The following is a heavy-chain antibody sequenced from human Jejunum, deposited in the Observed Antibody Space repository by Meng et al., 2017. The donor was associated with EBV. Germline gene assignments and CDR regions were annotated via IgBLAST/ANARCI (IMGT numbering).Heavy chain of an antibody. Sequence: QVQLQESGPGLVKPSETLSLTCSVSGDSVTGYNYWTWIRQPPGKGLEWIGNLYYAGKAIYKPSLQSRVTISVDTSKNQISLKVTSVTAADTAIYYCARGRGYDYGDSWGQGTLVTASS. V-gene: IGHV4-61*01. D-gene: IGHD5-12*01. CDR1: GDSVTGYNY. CDR3: ARGRGYDYGDS. J-gene: IGHJ5*02. CDR2: LYYAGKA.